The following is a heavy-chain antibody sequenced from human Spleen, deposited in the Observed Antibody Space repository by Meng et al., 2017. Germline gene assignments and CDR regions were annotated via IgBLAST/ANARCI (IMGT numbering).Heavy chain of an antibody. CDR2: IYPGDSDT. D-gene: IGHD3-22*01. CDR3: ARQAKKYYYDSSGYKYTWPDAFDI. V-gene: IGHV5-51*01. Sequence: GESLKISCKGSGYSFTSYWIGWVRQMPGKGLEWMGIIYPGDSDTRYSPSFQGQVTISADKSISTAYLQWSSLKASDTAMYYCARQAKKYYYDSSGYKYTWPDAFDIWGQGTMVTVSS. J-gene: IGHJ3*02. CDR1: GYSFTSYW.